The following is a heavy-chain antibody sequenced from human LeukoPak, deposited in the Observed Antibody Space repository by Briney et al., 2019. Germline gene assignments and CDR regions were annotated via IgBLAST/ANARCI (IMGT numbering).Heavy chain of an antibody. Sequence: SETLSLTCTVSGVSITSRNYYWGWIRQPPGKGLEWIGNFDHSARTYYNPSLKSRVTISVDTSKNQFSLKLSSVTAADTAVYYCARCDTYCSTSSCYSPAYGLDVWGQGTTVTVSS. V-gene: IGHV4-39*07. CDR2: FDHSART. D-gene: IGHD2-2*01. CDR3: ARCDTYCSTSSCYSPAYGLDV. CDR1: GVSITSRNYY. J-gene: IGHJ6*02.